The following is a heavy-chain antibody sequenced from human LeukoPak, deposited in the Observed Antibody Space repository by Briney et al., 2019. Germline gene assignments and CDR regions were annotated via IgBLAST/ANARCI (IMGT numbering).Heavy chain of an antibody. CDR3: ARSPHIWFAERGWFDP. D-gene: IGHD3-10*01. CDR2: IYYSGST. CDR1: GGSISSSNW. J-gene: IGHJ5*02. V-gene: IGHV4-4*02. Sequence: PSGTLSLTCAVSGGSISSSNWWTWVRQSPGKGLEWIGSIYYSGSTYYNPSLKSRVTISVDTSKNQFSLKLSSVTAADTAVYFCARSPHIWFAERGWFDPWGQGTLVTVSS.